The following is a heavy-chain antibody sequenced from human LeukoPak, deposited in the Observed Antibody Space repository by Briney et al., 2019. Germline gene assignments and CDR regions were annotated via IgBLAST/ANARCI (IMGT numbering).Heavy chain of an antibody. CDR2: IIPIFGTA. CDR1: GGTFSSYA. Sequence: GASVKVSYKASGGTFSSYAISWVRQAPGQGLEWMGGIIPIFGTANYAQKFQGRVTITADESTSTAYMELSSLRSEDTAVYYCARVGCSSTSCYRAFDIWGQGTMVTVSS. V-gene: IGHV1-69*01. D-gene: IGHD2-2*02. J-gene: IGHJ3*02. CDR3: ARVGCSSTSCYRAFDI.